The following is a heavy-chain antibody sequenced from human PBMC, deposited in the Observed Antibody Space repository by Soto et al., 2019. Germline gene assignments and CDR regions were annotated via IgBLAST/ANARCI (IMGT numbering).Heavy chain of an antibody. CDR2: ISWNSGNI. D-gene: IGHD5-18*01. Sequence: GASLRLSFPSSRFTFHDYAMYWVRQVLGKGLEWVSSISWNSGNIGYADSVKGRFTTSRDNAENSLYLQMNSLRPEDTALYYCVRSKGGYSYGTPFDYWGQGT. J-gene: IGHJ4*02. V-gene: IGHV3-9*01. CDR1: RFTFHDYA. CDR3: VRSKGGYSYGTPFDY.